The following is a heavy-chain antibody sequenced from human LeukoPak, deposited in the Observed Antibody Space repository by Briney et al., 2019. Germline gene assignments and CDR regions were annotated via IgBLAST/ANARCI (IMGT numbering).Heavy chain of an antibody. CDR1: GFDFSGYT. Sequence: GGSLRLSCAASGFDFSGYTMTWVRQAPGRGLEWLSAITSSRGDVYYADSAKGRFTISRDNAKNSLYLQINSLRAEDTAVYYCTRVNGDSVDADYYYYMDVWGKGTTVTVSS. V-gene: IGHV3-21*01. CDR3: TRVNGDSVDADYYYYMDV. D-gene: IGHD2-15*01. CDR2: ITSSRGDV. J-gene: IGHJ6*03.